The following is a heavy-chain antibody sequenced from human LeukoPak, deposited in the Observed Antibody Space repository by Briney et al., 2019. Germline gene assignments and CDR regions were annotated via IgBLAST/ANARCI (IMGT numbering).Heavy chain of an antibody. Sequence: GGSLRLSCAASGFTFSIYSMDWVRQAPGRGLEWVSSITSNSASIYYADSVKGRFSISRDNAKNSLYLQMNSLRAEDTAVYYCAREYTAVAGTYFDYWGQGTLVTVSS. J-gene: IGHJ4*02. CDR1: GFTFSIYS. D-gene: IGHD6-19*01. CDR2: ITSNSASI. CDR3: AREYTAVAGTYFDY. V-gene: IGHV3-21*01.